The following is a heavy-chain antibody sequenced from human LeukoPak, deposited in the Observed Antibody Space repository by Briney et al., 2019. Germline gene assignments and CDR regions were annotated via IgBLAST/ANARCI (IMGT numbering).Heavy chain of an antibody. V-gene: IGHV3-48*01. J-gene: IGHJ4*02. D-gene: IGHD6-19*01. CDR2: ISPSSSTI. CDR3: AREHTPYGSGCTAAY. Sequence: PGGSLRLSCAASGFTFSSYGMNWVRQAPGKGLEWVSYISPSSSTIYYADSGKGRFTVSRDNATNSLYLQMNSLRAEDTAVYYCAREHTPYGSGCTAAYWGQGTLVTVSS. CDR1: GFTFSSYG.